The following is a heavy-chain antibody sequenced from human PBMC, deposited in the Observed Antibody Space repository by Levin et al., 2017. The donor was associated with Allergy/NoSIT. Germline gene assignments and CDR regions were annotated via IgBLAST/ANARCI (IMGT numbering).Heavy chain of an antibody. J-gene: IGHJ6*02. D-gene: IGHD4-17*01. CDR2: ILYDGSNK. CDR1: GFTFSSYG. CDR3: AKRVTTGHYGMDV. Sequence: GGSLRLSCAASGFTFSSYGMYWVRQAPGKGLEWVAVILYDGSNKYYADSVKGRFTISRDNSKNTLYLQMNSLRAEDTAVYYCAKRVTTGHYGMDVWGQGTTVAVSS. V-gene: IGHV3-30*18.